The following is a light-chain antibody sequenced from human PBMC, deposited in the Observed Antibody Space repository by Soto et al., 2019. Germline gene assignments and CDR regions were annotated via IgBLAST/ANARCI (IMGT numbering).Light chain of an antibody. CDR3: CSSAPESTYV. CDR2: RGT. V-gene: IGLV2-23*01. Sequence: QSSLSQPSSVSGSPGQSVTISVTGTSSDVGAYDAVSWYQQHPVKAPQVIIYRGTKRPSVVSTRFSGSVSGNTASLTVSGLQAEDEAEYFCCSSAPESTYVFGTGTKVTV. CDR1: SSDVGAYDA. J-gene: IGLJ1*01.